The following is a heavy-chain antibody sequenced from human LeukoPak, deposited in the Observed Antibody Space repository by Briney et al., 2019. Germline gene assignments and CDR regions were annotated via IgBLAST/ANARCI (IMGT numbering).Heavy chain of an antibody. J-gene: IGHJ1*01. CDR1: GDSINSGGYY. Sequence: SQTLSLTCTVSGDSINSGGYYWTWIRQHPGRGLEWIGYIFYSGSTYYNPSLGSRATLSLDTSKNQFSLNLNSVTAADTAVYYCASQANFYDSSGYFRPWGQGTLVTVSS. CDR3: ASQANFYDSSGYFRP. CDR2: IFYSGST. D-gene: IGHD3-22*01. V-gene: IGHV4-31*03.